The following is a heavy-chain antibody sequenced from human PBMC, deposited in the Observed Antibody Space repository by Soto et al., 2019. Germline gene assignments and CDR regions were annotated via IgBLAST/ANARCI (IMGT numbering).Heavy chain of an antibody. V-gene: IGHV3-30-3*01. Sequence: VQLVESGGGVVQPGRSLRLSCAASGFTFSSYAMHWVRQAPGKGLEWVAVISYDGANKYYADSVKGRFTISRDSSKNTLYLQMNSLRAEDTAVYFCARGGYCNSTSCYRCGMDVWGQGTTVTVSS. CDR2: ISYDGANK. CDR1: GFTFSSYA. CDR3: ARGGYCNSTSCYRCGMDV. J-gene: IGHJ6*02. D-gene: IGHD2-2*03.